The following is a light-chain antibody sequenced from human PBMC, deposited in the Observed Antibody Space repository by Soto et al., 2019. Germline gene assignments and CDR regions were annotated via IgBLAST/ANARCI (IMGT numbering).Light chain of an antibody. CDR3: QQYSSSPLT. V-gene: IGKV3-20*01. CDR1: QSVSLTA. CDR2: GAS. J-gene: IGKJ4*01. Sequence: ESVLTQSPGTLSLSPGERATLSCSASQSVSLTALAWYQHKPGQAPRLLIYGASFRATGIPHRFSGSGAGTDFTLTISSLESEDAAVYYCQQYSSSPLTFGGGTKVDIK.